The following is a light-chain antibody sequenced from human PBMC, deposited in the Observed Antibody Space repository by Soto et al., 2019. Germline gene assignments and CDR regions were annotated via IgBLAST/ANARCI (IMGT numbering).Light chain of an antibody. CDR3: SSFAGSNNFPYV. Sequence: QSALTQPPSASGSPGQSVTISCTGTSSDVGAYDYVSWYQQHPGKAPKLMIYEINKRPSGVPDRFSGSKSGNTASLTVSGLQAEDEADYYRSSFAGSNNFPYVFGTGTQLTVL. CDR1: SSDVGAYDY. V-gene: IGLV2-8*01. J-gene: IGLJ1*01. CDR2: EIN.